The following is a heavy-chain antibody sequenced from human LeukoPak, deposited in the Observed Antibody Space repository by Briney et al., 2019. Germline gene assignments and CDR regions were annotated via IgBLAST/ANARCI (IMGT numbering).Heavy chain of an antibody. D-gene: IGHD6-13*01. Sequence: KPSETLSLIYTVSGDSISSYYWSWIRQPPGKGLEWIGYIHHSGSTNYNPSLKSRVTISADTSKDQFSLKLASVTAADTAVYYCATGYSSTWYYFDYWGQGTRVTVAS. CDR2: IHHSGST. CDR3: ATGYSSTWYYFDY. CDR1: GDSISSYY. J-gene: IGHJ4*02. V-gene: IGHV4-59*01.